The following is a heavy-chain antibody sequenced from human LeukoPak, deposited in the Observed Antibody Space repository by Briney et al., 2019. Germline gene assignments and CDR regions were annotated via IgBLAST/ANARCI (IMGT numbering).Heavy chain of an antibody. CDR1: GFTFSSYG. CDR2: ISYDGSNK. V-gene: IGHV3-30*03. CDR3: ARGVWSGQKKRGNDYSTWFDP. J-gene: IGHJ5*02. D-gene: IGHD4-11*01. Sequence: GRSLRLSRAASGFTFSSYGMHWVRQAPGKGLEWVAVISYDGSNKYYADSVKGRFTISRDNAKNTLYLQMNSLRAEDTAVYYCARGVWSGQKKRGNDYSTWFDPWGQGTLVTVSS.